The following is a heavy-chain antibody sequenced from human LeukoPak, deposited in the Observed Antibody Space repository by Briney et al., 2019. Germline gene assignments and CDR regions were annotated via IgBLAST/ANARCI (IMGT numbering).Heavy chain of an antibody. Sequence: PGGSLRLSCAASGFTFSNAWMSWVRQAPGKGLEWVGRIKSKTEGGTTDYAAPVKGRFTISRDDSKNTLYLQMNSLKTEDTAVYYCTTLYYDFWSGYPVGYYYYMDVWGKGTTVTVSS. CDR1: GFTFSNAW. D-gene: IGHD3-3*01. V-gene: IGHV3-15*01. CDR3: TTLYYDFWSGYPVGYYYYMDV. CDR2: IKSKTEGGTT. J-gene: IGHJ6*03.